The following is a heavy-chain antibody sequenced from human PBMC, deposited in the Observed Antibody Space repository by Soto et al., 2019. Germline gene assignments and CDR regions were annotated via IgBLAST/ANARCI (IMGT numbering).Heavy chain of an antibody. CDR2: MNPNSGHT. V-gene: IGHV1-8*01. CDR1: GYTFTSHD. D-gene: IGHD2-2*01. Sequence: QVQLVQSGAEVKKPGASVKVSCKASGYTFTSHDINWMRQATGQGLEWMGWMNPNSGHTNYAQKFQGRVTMTRETSISTAYMELTNLRSEDTAIYYCASDMSTTWGQGTLVNVSS. CDR3: ASDMSTT. J-gene: IGHJ5*02.